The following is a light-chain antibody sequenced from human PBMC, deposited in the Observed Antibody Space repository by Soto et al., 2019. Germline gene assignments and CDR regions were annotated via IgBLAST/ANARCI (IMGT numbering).Light chain of an antibody. CDR1: SSDVGGYNF. CDR2: DVR. CDR3: CSYAGSYTWV. J-gene: IGLJ1*01. Sequence: QSVLTQPRSVSGSPGQSVTISCTGTSSDVGGYNFVSWCQQHPGKAPKLMIYDVRKRPSGVPDRFSGSKSGNTASLTISGLQAEDEADYYCCSYAGSYTWVFGTGTKVTVL. V-gene: IGLV2-11*01.